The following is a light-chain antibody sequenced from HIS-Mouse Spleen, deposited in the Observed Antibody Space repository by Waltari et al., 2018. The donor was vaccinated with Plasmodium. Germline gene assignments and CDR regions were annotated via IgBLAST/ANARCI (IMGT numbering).Light chain of an antibody. Sequence: SYELTQPPSVSVSPGQTARITCSGAALPKKYAYWYQQKSGQAPVLVIYEDSKRRSGIRERFSGSSSGTMATLTISGAQVEDEADYYCYSTDSSGNHRVFGGGTKLTVL. CDR2: EDS. CDR3: YSTDSSGNHRV. J-gene: IGLJ3*02. V-gene: IGLV3-10*01. CDR1: ALPKKY.